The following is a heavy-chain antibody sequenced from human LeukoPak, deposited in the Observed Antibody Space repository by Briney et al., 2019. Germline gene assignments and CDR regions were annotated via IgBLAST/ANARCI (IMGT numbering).Heavy chain of an antibody. D-gene: IGHD3-10*01. CDR2: ISSSSSYI. CDR1: GFTFSSYS. V-gene: IGHV3-21*01. Sequence: GGPLRLSCAASGFTFSSYSMNWVRQAPGKGLEWVSSISSSSSYIYYADSVKGRFTISRDNAKNSLYLQMNSLRAEDTAVYYCARCDPNGSGSSDAFDIWGQGTMVTVSS. CDR3: ARCDPNGSGSSDAFDI. J-gene: IGHJ3*02.